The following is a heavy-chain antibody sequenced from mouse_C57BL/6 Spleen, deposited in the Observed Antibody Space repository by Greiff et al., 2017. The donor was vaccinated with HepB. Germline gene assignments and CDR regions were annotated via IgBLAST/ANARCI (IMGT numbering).Heavy chain of an antibody. D-gene: IGHD1-1*01. Sequence: QVQLQQPGAELVMPGASVKLSCKASGYTFTSYWMHWVKQRPGQGLEWIGEIDPSDSYTNYNQKFKGKSTLTVDKASSTAYMQLSSLTSEDSAVYYWARDYYGSSYGRNYFDYWGQGTTLTVSS. CDR3: ARDYYGSSYGRNYFDY. J-gene: IGHJ2*01. V-gene: IGHV1-69*01. CDR1: GYTFTSYW. CDR2: IDPSDSYT.